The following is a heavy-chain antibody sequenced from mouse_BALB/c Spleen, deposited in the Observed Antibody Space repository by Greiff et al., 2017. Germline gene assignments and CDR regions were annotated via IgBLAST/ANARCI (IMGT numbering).Heavy chain of an antibody. V-gene: IGHV1-63*02. J-gene: IGHJ2*01. CDR3: ARRSTMITTFDY. Sequence: VQLQQSGAELVRPGTSVKISCKASGYTFTNYWLGWVKQRPGHGLEWIGDIYPGGGYTNYNEKFKGKATLTADTSSSTAYMQLSSLTSEDSAVYFCARRSTMITTFDYWGQGTTLTVSS. CDR1: GYTFTNYW. CDR2: IYPGGGYT. D-gene: IGHD2-4*01.